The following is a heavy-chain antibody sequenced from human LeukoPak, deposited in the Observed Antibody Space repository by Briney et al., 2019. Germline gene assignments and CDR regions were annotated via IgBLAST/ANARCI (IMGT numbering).Heavy chain of an antibody. Sequence: ASVKVSCKASGYTFTSYYMHWVRQAPGQGLEWMGIINPSGGSTSYAQKFQGRVTMTRDTSTSTVYMELSSLRSEDTAVYYWAPTVDGVLRFLFWGQGTMVTVSS. CDR1: GYTFTSYY. J-gene: IGHJ3*01. V-gene: IGHV1-46*01. CDR2: INPSGGST. CDR3: APTVDGVLRFLF. D-gene: IGHD3-3*01.